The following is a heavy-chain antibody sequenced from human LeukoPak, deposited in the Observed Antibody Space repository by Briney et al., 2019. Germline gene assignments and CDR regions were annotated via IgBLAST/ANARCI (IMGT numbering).Heavy chain of an antibody. V-gene: IGHV3-53*01. J-gene: IGHJ4*02. CDR2: IYSGGTT. CDR3: ARGAALSGSYSLDY. D-gene: IGHD1-26*01. CDR1: GFSVSSNY. Sequence: GGSLRLSCAASGFSVSSNYMSWVRQAPGEGLEWVSVIYSGGTTYYADSVKGRFTISRDNSKNTLYLQMNSLRAEDTAMYYCARGAALSGSYSLDYWGQGTLLTVSS.